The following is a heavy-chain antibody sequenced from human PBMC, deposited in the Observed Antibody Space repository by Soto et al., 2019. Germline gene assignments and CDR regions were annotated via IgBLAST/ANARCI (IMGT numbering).Heavy chain of an antibody. CDR3: AAEISSAGHY. D-gene: IGHD6-13*01. V-gene: IGHV4-39*01. Sequence: PSETLSLTCSVSSGSISSSTYHWAWIRQPPGKGLEWIGSIYFTGATYYSPSLKTRVTLFVDTSKNLFSLRLNSVTAADTAIYYCAAEISSAGHYWGQGTLVTVPS. CDR1: SGSISSSTYH. CDR2: IYFTGAT. J-gene: IGHJ4*02.